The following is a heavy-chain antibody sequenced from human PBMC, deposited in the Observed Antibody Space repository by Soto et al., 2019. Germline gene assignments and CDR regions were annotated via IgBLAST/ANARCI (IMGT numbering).Heavy chain of an antibody. V-gene: IGHV3-33*01. Sequence: AGGSLRLSCAASGFTFSSYGMHWVRQAPGKGLEWVAVIWYDGSNKYYADSVKGRFTISRDNSKNTLYLQMNSLRAEDTAVYYCARQWLAQPGYYGMDVWGQGTTVTVSS. CDR2: IWYDGSNK. CDR1: GFTFSSYG. CDR3: ARQWLAQPGYYGMDV. J-gene: IGHJ6*02. D-gene: IGHD6-19*01.